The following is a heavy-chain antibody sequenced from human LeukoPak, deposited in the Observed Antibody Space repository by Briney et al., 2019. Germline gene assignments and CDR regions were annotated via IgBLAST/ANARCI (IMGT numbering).Heavy chain of an antibody. Sequence: PSETLSLTCTVSGGSISSYYWSWLRQPPGKGLEWIGYIYYSGSTNYNPSLKSRVTISVDTSKNQFSLKLSPVTAADTAVYYCARDIAAAGNNWFDPWGQGTLVTVSS. CDR1: GGSISSYY. V-gene: IGHV4-59*01. D-gene: IGHD6-13*01. CDR2: IYYSGST. J-gene: IGHJ5*02. CDR3: ARDIAAAGNNWFDP.